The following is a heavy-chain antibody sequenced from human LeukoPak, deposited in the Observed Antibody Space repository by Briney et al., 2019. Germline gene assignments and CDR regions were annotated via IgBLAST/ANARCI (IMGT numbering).Heavy chain of an antibody. CDR3: ATGRVVRGVFSYYYYGMDV. CDR2: FDPEDGET. CDR1: GYTLTELS. J-gene: IGHJ6*02. D-gene: IGHD3-10*01. Sequence: ASVKVSCKVSGYTLTELSMHWVRQAPGKGLEWMGGFDPEDGETIYAQKFQGRVTMTEDTSTDTAYMELSSLRSEDTAVYYCATGRVVRGVFSYYYYGMDVWGQGTTVTVSS. V-gene: IGHV1-24*01.